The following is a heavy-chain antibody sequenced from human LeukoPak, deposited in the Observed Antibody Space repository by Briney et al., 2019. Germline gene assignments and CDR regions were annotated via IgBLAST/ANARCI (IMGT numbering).Heavy chain of an antibody. J-gene: IGHJ4*02. CDR2: IRYVGSNK. CDR3: AKEGRGGSYFWYFDY. CDR1: GFTFSSYG. Sequence: GGSLRLSCAASGFTFSSYGMHWVRQAPGKGLECVAFIRYVGSNKYYADSVKGRFTISRYNSKNTLYLQMNSLRAEDTAVYYCAKEGRGGSYFWYFDYWGQGKLVTVSS. D-gene: IGHD2-15*01. V-gene: IGHV3-30*02.